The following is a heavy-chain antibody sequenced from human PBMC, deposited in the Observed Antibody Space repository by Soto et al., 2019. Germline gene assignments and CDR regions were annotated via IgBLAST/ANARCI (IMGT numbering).Heavy chain of an antibody. Sequence: SETLSLTCTVSGGSISSSRCHWGWIRQPPGKGLEWIASINYSGTTYYNPSLKSRVTISVDTSKNQFSLKLSSVTAADTAVYYCATLWFGESPYWGQGTLVTVS. D-gene: IGHD3-10*01. J-gene: IGHJ4*02. V-gene: IGHV4-39*01. CDR1: GGSISSSRCH. CDR3: ATLWFGESPY. CDR2: INYSGTT.